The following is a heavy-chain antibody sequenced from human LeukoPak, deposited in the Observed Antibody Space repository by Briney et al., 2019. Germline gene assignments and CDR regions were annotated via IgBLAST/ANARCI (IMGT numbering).Heavy chain of an antibody. CDR1: GFTFSSYG. V-gene: IGHV3-30*18. J-gene: IGHJ4*02. D-gene: IGHD5-18*01. Sequence: PGGSLRLSCAASGFTFSSYGMHWVRQAPGKGLEWVAVISYDGSNKYYADSVKGRFTISRDNSKNTLYLQMISLRAEDTAVYYCAKDLGYSYGLGYWGQGTLVTVSS. CDR3: AKDLGYSYGLGY. CDR2: ISYDGSNK.